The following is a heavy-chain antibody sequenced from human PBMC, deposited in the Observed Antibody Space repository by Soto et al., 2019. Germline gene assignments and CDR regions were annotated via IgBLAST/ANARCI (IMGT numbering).Heavy chain of an antibody. D-gene: IGHD1-1*01. CDR3: ASELAPELDRGSYSDYYGMDV. J-gene: IGHJ6*04. Sequence: QVQLVQSGAEVKKPGSSVKVSCKASGGTFSSYAISWVRQAPGPGLEWMGGLIPFFGTANYAQKFQGRVTIPAAASTGIRNLELSSASSEATAVYCCASELAPELDRGSYSDYYGMDVWGEGTTVIVCS. V-gene: IGHV1-69*01. CDR1: GGTFSSYA. CDR2: LIPFFGTA.